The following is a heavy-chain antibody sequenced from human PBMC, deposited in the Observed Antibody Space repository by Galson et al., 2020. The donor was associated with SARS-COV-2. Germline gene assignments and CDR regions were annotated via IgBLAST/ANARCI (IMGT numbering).Heavy chain of an antibody. J-gene: IGHJ6*04. CDR2: ISYEGSIK. Sequence: GESLKISCAASGFTFNNYAMHWVRQAPGKGLEWVALISYEGSIKYYADSVKGRFTISRDSSKNTLYLQMNSLSAGDTAVYYCAKRKEVFWIGELNQGLDVWGEGTTVTVSP. V-gene: IGHV3-30*18. CDR1: GFTFNNYA. D-gene: IGHD3-10*01. CDR3: AKRKEVFWIGELNQGLDV.